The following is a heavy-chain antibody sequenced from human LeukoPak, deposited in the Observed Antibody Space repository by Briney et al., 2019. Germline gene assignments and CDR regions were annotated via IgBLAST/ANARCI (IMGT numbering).Heavy chain of an antibody. CDR2: IKRDGSDM. V-gene: IGHV3-7*01. CDR3: ARDAPPGDSSAWFDAFDL. Sequence: GGSLRLSCAASGFTFSSYWMTWVRQAPGKGLEWVANIKRDGSDMHYVDSVKGRFTLSRDNAKNSLYLQMNSLRAEDTAVYYCARDAPPGDSSAWFDAFDLWGQGTMVSVSS. CDR1: GFTFSSYW. D-gene: IGHD6-19*01. J-gene: IGHJ3*01.